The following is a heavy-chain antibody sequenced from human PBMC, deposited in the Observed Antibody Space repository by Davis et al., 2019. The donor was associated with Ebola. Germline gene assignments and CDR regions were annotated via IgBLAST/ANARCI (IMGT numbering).Heavy chain of an antibody. CDR2: ISYDGSNK. J-gene: IGHJ5*02. V-gene: IGHV3-30*18. D-gene: IGHD3-9*01. CDR1: GFTFSSYG. Sequence: PGGSLRLSCAASGFTFSSYGMHWVRQAPGKGLEWVAVISYDGSNKYYADSVKGRFTISRDNSKNTLYLQMNSLRAEDTAVYYCAKDREVEYFDWVETSLDPWGQGTLVTVSS. CDR3: AKDREVEYFDWVETSLDP.